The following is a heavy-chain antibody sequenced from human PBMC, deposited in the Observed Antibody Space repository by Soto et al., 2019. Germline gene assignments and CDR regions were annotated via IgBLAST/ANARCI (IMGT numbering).Heavy chain of an antibody. CDR2: ISYDGSNK. CDR3: AKDRRYCSSTSCFPWWYYYYGMDV. V-gene: IGHV3-30*18. J-gene: IGHJ6*02. D-gene: IGHD2-2*01. Sequence: GGSLRLSCAASGFTFSSYGMHWVRQAPGKGLEWVAVISYDGSNKYYADSVKGRFTISRDNSKNTLYLQMNSLRAEDTAVYYCAKDRRYCSSTSCFPWWYYYYGMDVWGQGITVTVS. CDR1: GFTFSSYG.